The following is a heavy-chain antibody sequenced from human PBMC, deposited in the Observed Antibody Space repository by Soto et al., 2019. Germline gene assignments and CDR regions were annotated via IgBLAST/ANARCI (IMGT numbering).Heavy chain of an antibody. CDR3: ARGGGAERAFYYYYGMDV. Sequence: QVQLVQSGAEVKKPGSSVKVSCKASGGTFSSYAISWVRQAPGQGLEWMGGIIPIFGTANYAQKFQGRVTITADESTSTAYMELSSLRSEDTAVYYCARGGGAERAFYYYYGMDVWGQGTTVTVSS. J-gene: IGHJ6*02. CDR2: IIPIFGTA. V-gene: IGHV1-69*01. CDR1: GGTFSSYA.